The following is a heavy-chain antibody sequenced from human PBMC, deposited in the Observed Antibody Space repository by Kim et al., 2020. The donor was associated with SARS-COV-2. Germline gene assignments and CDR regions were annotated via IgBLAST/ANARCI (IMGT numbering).Heavy chain of an antibody. D-gene: IGHD3-3*01. CDR1: GFTFSSYW. V-gene: IGHV3-7*01. CDR3: ARDEGPDRQWNYDFWSGYLIVNNDNWFDP. Sequence: GGSLRLSCAASGFTFSSYWMSWVRQAPGKGLEWVANIKQDGSEKYYVDSVKGRFTIYRDNTKNSLYLQMNSLRAEDTAVYYCARDEGPDRQWNYDFWSGYLIVNNDNWFDPWGQGTLVTVSS. J-gene: IGHJ5*02. CDR2: IKQDGSEK.